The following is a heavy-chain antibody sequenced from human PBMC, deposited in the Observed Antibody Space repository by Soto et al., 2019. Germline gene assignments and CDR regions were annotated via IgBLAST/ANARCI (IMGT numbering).Heavy chain of an antibody. CDR3: ARASGKAKYYYGMDV. V-gene: IGHV4-59*01. CDR2: IYYSGST. CDR1: GGSISSYY. J-gene: IGHJ6*02. D-gene: IGHD3-10*01. Sequence: TLSLTCTVSGGSISSYYWSWIRQPPGKGLEWIGYIYYSGSTNYNPSLKSRVTISVDTSKNQFSLKLSSVTAADTAVYYCARASGKAKYYYGMDVWGQGTTVTVSS.